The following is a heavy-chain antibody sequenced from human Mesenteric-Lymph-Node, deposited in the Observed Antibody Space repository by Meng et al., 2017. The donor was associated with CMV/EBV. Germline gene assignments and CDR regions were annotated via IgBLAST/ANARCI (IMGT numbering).Heavy chain of an antibody. CDR2: MYYSGST. Sequence: SETLSLTCTVSGGPIGSYYWTWIRQPPGRGLEWIGYMYYSGSTNYNPSLKSRVTISVDTSKNQFSLKLSSVTAADTAVYYCARVTYCSSSRCYPGNYNYYGMDVWGQGTTVTVSS. J-gene: IGHJ6*02. CDR1: GGPIGSYY. CDR3: ARVTYCSSSRCYPGNYNYYGMDV. D-gene: IGHD2-2*01. V-gene: IGHV4-59*01.